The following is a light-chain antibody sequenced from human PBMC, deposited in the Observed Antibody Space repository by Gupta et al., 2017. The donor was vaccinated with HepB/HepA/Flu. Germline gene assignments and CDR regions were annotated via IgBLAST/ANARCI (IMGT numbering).Light chain of an antibody. J-gene: IGKJ3*01. CDR2: AIS. CDR1: QSISTY. CDR3: QQGDLSPRVT. Sequence: DIQMTQSRSSLSASVGDRVTITCRASQSISTYLNWYQQKPGKAPKLLIYAISNLQGGVPSRFSGGGSGTYFALTSSSLQPEDFATYFCQQGDLSPRVTFGPGTKVDIK. V-gene: IGKV1-39*01.